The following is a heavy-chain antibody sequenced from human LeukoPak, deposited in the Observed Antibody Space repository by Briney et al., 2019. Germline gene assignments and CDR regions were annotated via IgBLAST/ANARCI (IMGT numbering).Heavy chain of an antibody. CDR3: AKGTNWNYYFDY. CDR1: GFTFSSYA. J-gene: IGHJ4*02. Sequence: GGSLRLSCAASGFTFSSYAMSWVRQAPGKGLEWLSAISGSGGSIYYADSVKGRFTISRDNSKNTLYLQMNSLRAEDTAVYYCAKGTNWNYYFDYWGQGTLVTVSS. V-gene: IGHV3-23*01. CDR2: ISGSGGSI. D-gene: IGHD1-7*01.